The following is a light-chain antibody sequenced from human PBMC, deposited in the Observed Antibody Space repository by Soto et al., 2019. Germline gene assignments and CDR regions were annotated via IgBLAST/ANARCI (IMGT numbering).Light chain of an antibody. V-gene: IGKV3-15*01. J-gene: IGKJ1*01. Sequence: EIVMTQSQATLSMSPGERATLSCRASQSVSSNLAWYQQKPGQAPRLLIYGASTRATGIPARFSGSGSGTEFTLTISSLQSEDFAVYYCQQYNNWPQTFGQGTKV. CDR2: GAS. CDR3: QQYNNWPQT. CDR1: QSVSSN.